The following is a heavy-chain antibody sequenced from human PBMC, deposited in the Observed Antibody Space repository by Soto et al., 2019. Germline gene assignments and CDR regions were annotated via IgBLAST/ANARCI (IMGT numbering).Heavy chain of an antibody. CDR2: IIPIFGTA. J-gene: IGHJ6*02. V-gene: IGHV1-69*13. CDR1: GGTFSSYA. D-gene: IGHD3-22*01. Sequence: SVNVSCKASGGTFSSYAISWVRQAPGQGLEWMGGIIPIFGTANYAQKFQGRVTITADESTSTAYMELSSLRSEDTAVYYCARGCDDYDSSGLSVHYCYGMDVWGQGTTVTV. CDR3: ARGCDDYDSSGLSVHYCYGMDV.